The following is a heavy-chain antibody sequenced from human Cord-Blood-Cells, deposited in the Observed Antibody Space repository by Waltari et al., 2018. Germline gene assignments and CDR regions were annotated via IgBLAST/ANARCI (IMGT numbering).Heavy chain of an antibody. D-gene: IGHD5-12*01. J-gene: IGHJ4*02. Sequence: QVQLVQSGAEVKKSGASVKVSCKASGYTFTSYAMHWVRQAPGQRLEWMGWSNAGNRNKKYSQKFRGRVTITRDTSASTAYMELSSLRSEDTAVYYCAKERDGYNYFDYWGQGTLVTVSS. CDR1: GYTFTSYA. V-gene: IGHV1-3*01. CDR2: SNAGNRNK. CDR3: AKERDGYNYFDY.